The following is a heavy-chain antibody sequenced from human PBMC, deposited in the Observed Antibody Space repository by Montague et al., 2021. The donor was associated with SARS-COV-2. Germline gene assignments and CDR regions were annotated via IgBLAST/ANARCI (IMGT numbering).Heavy chain of an antibody. D-gene: IGHD6-13*01. CDR2: INHSGST. CDR1: GGSFSGFY. CDR3: ARWRPSSSWLYYYYGMDV. Sequence: SETLSLTRAVYGGSFSGFYYCWIRQPAGKGLEWIGEINHSGSTNXNPSRKVRVTISVDTSKNQFSLELSSVTAADTAVYYCARWRPSSSWLYYYYGMDVWGQGTTVTVSS. J-gene: IGHJ6*02. V-gene: IGHV4-34*01.